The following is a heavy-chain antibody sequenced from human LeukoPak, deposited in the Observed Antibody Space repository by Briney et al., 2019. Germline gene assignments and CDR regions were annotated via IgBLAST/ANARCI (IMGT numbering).Heavy chain of an antibody. V-gene: IGHV4-38-2*01. CDR2: IYHGGST. CDR1: GYSISSGYY. J-gene: IGHJ4*02. D-gene: IGHD2-2*01. Sequence: KTSETLSLTCAVSGYSISSGYYWGWIRQPPGKGLEWIGSIYHGGSTYYNPSLKSRVTISVDTSKNQFSLKLSSVTAADTAVYYCASPIYCSSTSCYPRFDYWGQGTLVTVSS. CDR3: ASPIYCSSTSCYPRFDY.